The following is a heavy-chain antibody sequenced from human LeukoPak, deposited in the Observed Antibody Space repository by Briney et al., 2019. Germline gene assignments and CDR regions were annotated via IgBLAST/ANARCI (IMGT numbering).Heavy chain of an antibody. Sequence: ASVKVSCKASGYTFTGYYMHWVRQAPGQGLEWMGWINPNSGNTGYAQKFQGRVTMTMDPSISTAYMELSSLRSEDTAVYYCARRSDDYDSSAYYHWGQGTLVTVSS. CDR1: GYTFTGYY. D-gene: IGHD3-22*01. CDR3: ARRSDDYDSSAYYH. V-gene: IGHV1-8*02. J-gene: IGHJ4*02. CDR2: INPNSGNT.